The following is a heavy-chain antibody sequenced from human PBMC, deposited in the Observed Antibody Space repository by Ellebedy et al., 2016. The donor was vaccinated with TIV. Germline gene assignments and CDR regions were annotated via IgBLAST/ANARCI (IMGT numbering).Heavy chain of an antibody. CDR3: ARAPGSGSR. J-gene: IGHJ4*02. D-gene: IGHD3-10*01. CDR2: IRSKLRSYTT. CDR1: GLTFNSFA. Sequence: GESLKISXVASGLTFNSFAMSWVRQAPGKGLEWVGRIRSKLRSYTTEYAASVKGRFTISRDDSKNSLYLQMNSLKTEDTAVYYCARAPGSGSRWGQGTLVTVSS. V-gene: IGHV3-72*01.